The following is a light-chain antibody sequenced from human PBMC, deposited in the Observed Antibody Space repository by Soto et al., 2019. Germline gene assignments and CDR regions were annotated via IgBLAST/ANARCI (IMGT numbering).Light chain of an antibody. Sequence: EIVMTQSPATLSVSPGERATLSCRASQSVSSNLAWYQQKPGQAPRLLIYGASTRATGIPARFSGSGSGTEFTLTISSLEPEDFAVYYCQQRTNWPPTFGGGTKVEMK. J-gene: IGKJ4*01. CDR2: GAS. CDR1: QSVSSN. V-gene: IGKV3-15*01. CDR3: QQRTNWPPT.